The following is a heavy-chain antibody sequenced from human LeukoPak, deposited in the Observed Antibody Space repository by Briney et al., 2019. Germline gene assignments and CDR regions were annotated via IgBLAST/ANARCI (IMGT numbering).Heavy chain of an antibody. CDR2: INPNSGGT. CDR1: GYTFTGYY. Sequence: ASVKVSCKASGYTFTGYYMHWVRQAPGQGLEWMGWINPNSGGTNYAQKFQGRVTMTRDTSISTAYMELSRLRSDDTAVYYCAGAGMYYYYYYMDVWGKGTTVTVSS. V-gene: IGHV1-2*02. J-gene: IGHJ6*03. CDR3: AGAGMYYYYYYMDV.